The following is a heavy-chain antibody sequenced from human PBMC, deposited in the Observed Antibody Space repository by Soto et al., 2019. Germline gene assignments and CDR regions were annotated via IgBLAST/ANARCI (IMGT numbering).Heavy chain of an antibody. CDR2: INHSGST. J-gene: IGHJ4*02. CDR1: GGSFSGYY. D-gene: IGHD6-19*01. V-gene: IGHV4-34*01. CDR3: ARKVRYSSGWPTAGHFDY. Sequence: SETLSLTCAVYGGSFSGYYWSWIRQPPGKGLEWIGEINHSGSTNYNPSLKSRVTISVDTSKNQFSLKLSSVTAADTAVYYCARKVRYSSGWPTAGHFDYWGQGTLVTVSS.